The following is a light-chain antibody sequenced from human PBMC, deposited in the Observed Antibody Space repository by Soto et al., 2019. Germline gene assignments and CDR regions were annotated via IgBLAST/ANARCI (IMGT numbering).Light chain of an antibody. V-gene: IGLV1-40*01. J-gene: IGLJ1*01. CDR1: SSNIGAGYD. CDR3: QSYASSLSGSYV. CDR2: GNN. Sequence: QSVLTQPPSVSGAPGQRVTISGTGSSSNIGAGYDVHWYQRLPGTAPKVLIYGNNNRPSGVPDRFSGSKSGTSASLAITGLQAEDEADYYCQSYASSLSGSYVFGTGTKLTVL.